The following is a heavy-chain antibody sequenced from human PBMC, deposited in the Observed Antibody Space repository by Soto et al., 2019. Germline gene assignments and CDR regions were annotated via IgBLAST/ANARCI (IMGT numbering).Heavy chain of an antibody. V-gene: IGHV1-8*01. CDR3: AREGVVVVAAKYYYYYMDV. D-gene: IGHD2-15*01. CDR1: GYTFTSYD. J-gene: IGHJ6*03. Sequence: QVQLVQSGAEVKKPGASVKVSCKASGYTFTSYDINWVRQATGQGLEWMGWMNPNSGNTGYAQKFQGRVTMTRNTCISTAYMELSSLRSEDTAVYYCAREGVVVVAAKYYYYYMDVWGKGTTVTVSS. CDR2: MNPNSGNT.